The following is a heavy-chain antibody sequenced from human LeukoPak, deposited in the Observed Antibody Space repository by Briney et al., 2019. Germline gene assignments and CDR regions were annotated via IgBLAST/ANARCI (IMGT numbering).Heavy chain of an antibody. Sequence: GGSLRLSCAASRFTLNTYAMSWVRQAPGKGLEWVSAISGSGGTTSYADSVKGRFTISRDNAKNTLYLQMNSLRAEDTAVYYCARVSSDFWSGYYNDYWGQGTLVTVSS. D-gene: IGHD3-3*01. CDR3: ARVSSDFWSGYYNDY. CDR1: RFTLNTYA. V-gene: IGHV3-23*01. J-gene: IGHJ4*02. CDR2: ISGSGGTT.